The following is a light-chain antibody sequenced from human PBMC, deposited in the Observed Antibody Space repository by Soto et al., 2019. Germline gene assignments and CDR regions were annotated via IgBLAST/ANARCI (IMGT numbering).Light chain of an antibody. CDR3: SSYAGSNNWV. Sequence: QSALTQPPSASGSPGQSVTISCTGTNSDIGGYNYVSWYQHHPGKAPKLMIYEVSKRPSGVPDRFSGSKSGNTASLTVSGLQAEAEADYYCSSYAGSNNWVFGGGTKVTVL. CDR1: NSDIGGYNY. V-gene: IGLV2-8*01. J-gene: IGLJ3*02. CDR2: EVS.